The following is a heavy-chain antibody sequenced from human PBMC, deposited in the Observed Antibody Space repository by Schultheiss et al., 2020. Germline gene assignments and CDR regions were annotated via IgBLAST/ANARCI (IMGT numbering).Heavy chain of an antibody. CDR1: GGSISSYY. CDR2: IYYSGST. CDR3: ARGYYGSGSYYDAFDI. Sequence: AETLTLSCTVSGGSISSYYWSWIRQPPGKGLEWIGYIYYSGSTNYNPSLKSRVTISVDTSKNQFSLKLSSVTAADTAVYYCARGYYGSGSYYDAFDIWGKGTMVTVAS. V-gene: IGHV4-59*01. J-gene: IGHJ3*02. D-gene: IGHD3-10*01.